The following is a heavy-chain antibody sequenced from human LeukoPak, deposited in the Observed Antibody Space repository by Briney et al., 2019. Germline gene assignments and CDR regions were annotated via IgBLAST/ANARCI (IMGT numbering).Heavy chain of an antibody. CDR3: ARTLCDFWSGSYNWFDP. D-gene: IGHD3-3*01. CDR2: INPNSGGT. J-gene: IGHJ5*02. Sequence: GASVKVSCKASGYTFTGYYMHWVRQAPGQGLEWMGWINPNSGGTNYAQKFQGRVTMTRDTSTSTAYMELSRLRSDDTAVYYRARTLCDFWSGSYNWFDPWGQGTLVTVSS. CDR1: GYTFTGYY. V-gene: IGHV1-2*02.